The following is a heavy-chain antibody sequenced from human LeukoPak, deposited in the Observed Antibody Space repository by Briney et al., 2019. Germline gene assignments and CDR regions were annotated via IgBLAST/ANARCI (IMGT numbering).Heavy chain of an antibody. CDR3: ARDTPAVYDSSGYKDAFDI. J-gene: IGHJ3*02. D-gene: IGHD3-22*01. CDR2: ISAYNGNT. Sequence: ASVKVSCKASGYTFTSYGISWVRQAPGQGLEWMGWISAYNGNTNYAQKLQGRVTMTTDTSTSKAYMELRSLRTDDTAVYYCARDTPAVYDSSGYKDAFDIWGQGTMVTVSS. CDR1: GYTFTSYG. V-gene: IGHV1-18*01.